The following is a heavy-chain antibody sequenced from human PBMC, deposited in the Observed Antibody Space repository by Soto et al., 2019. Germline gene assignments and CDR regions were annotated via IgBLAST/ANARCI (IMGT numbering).Heavy chain of an antibody. V-gene: IGHV4-31*03. CDR1: GGSVKTAGYH. D-gene: IGHD3-22*01. CDR2: VSYSGRT. Sequence: SETLSVTCTVSGGSVKTAGYHWNWIRQHPQKGLEWIGYVSYSGRTSFNPSLKSRLAISIDTSKEEFSLNLTSVTAADTAVYYCARGAEHFQLLWPFALSYFNTWGQGTLVTVSS. CDR3: ARGAEHFQLLWPFALSYFNT. J-gene: IGHJ4*02.